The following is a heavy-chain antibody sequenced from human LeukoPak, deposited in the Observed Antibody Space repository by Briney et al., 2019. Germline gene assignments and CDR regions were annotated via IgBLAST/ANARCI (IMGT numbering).Heavy chain of an antibody. D-gene: IGHD1-26*01. CDR2: INTNTGNP. V-gene: IGHV7-4-1*02. CDR3: ASGPSYSGSNEYFDS. Sequence: ASVKVSCKASGYTFSSYTMNWVRQAPAQGLEWMGWINTNTGNPTYAQDYTGRFVFSLDTSVSTTYLQISRLKAEDTAVYYCASGPSYSGSNEYFDSWGQGTLVTVSS. J-gene: IGHJ4*02. CDR1: GYTFSSYT.